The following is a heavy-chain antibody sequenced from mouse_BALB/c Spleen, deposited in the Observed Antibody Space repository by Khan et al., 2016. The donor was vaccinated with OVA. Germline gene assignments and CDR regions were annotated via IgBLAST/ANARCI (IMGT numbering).Heavy chain of an antibody. CDR2: INPSSGYT. Sequence: VELVEFGAELARPGASVKMSCKASGYTFTSYTIHWIKQRPGQGLEWIGYINPSSGYTNYNQKFKDKATLTADKSSTTAYMQLSSLTSDDSAVYYCARDGAYYRNDGWFAYWGQGTLVTVSA. J-gene: IGHJ3*01. CDR1: GYTFTSYT. V-gene: IGHV1-4*01. D-gene: IGHD2-14*01. CDR3: ARDGAYYRNDGWFAY.